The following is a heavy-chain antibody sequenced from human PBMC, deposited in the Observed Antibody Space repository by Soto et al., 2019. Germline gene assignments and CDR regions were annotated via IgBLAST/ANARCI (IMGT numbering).Heavy chain of an antibody. CDR3: ARDGVGIFGVVILLDY. CDR1: GFTFSSYW. CDR2: IKQDGSEK. Sequence: GGSLRLSCAASGFTFSSYWMSWVRQAPGKGLEWVANIKQDGSEKYYVDSVKGRFTISRDNAKNSLYLQMNSLRAEDTAVYYCARDGVGIFGVVILLDYWGQGTLVTVSS. D-gene: IGHD3-3*01. J-gene: IGHJ4*02. V-gene: IGHV3-7*01.